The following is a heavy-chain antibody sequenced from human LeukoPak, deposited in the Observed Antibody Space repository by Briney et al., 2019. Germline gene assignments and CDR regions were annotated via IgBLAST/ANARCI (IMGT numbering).Heavy chain of an antibody. Sequence: GGSLRLSCAASGFTVSSNYMSWVRQAPGKGLEWVSSISSSSSYIYYADSVKGRFTISRDNAKNSLYLQMNSLRAEDTAVYYCARDLVFDYWGQGTLVTVSS. CDR1: GFTVSSNY. CDR3: ARDLVFDY. J-gene: IGHJ4*02. V-gene: IGHV3-21*01. CDR2: ISSSSSYI.